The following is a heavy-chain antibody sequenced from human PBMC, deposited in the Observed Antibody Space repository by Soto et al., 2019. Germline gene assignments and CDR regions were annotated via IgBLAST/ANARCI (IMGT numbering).Heavy chain of an antibody. CDR3: XXXXXXXXXXY. V-gene: IGHV3-21*01. CDR1: GFTFSSYS. CDR2: ISSSSSYI. J-gene: IGHJ4*02. Sequence: EVQLVESGGGLVKPGGSLRLSCAASGFTFSSYSMNWVRQAPGKGLEWVSSISSSSSYIYYADSVKGRFTISRDNAKXXXXXXXXXXXXXXXXXXXXXXXXXXXXXXYWGQGTLVTVSS.